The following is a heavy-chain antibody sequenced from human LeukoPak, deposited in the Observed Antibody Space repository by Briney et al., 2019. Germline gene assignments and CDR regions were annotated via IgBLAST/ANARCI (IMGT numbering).Heavy chain of an antibody. CDR1: GASITSSNYY. D-gene: IGHD4-23*01. CDR2: IYYTGIT. J-gene: IGHJ5*02. Sequence: SETLSLTCTVSGASITSSNYYWLWLRQPPGKGLEWIGSIYYTGITYSNLSLKSRVTISVDTSKYQCSLRLSSVTAADTAVYYCARPKVVTALATPTGWFDPWGQGTLVTVSS. CDR3: ARPKVVTALATPTGWFDP. V-gene: IGHV4-39*07.